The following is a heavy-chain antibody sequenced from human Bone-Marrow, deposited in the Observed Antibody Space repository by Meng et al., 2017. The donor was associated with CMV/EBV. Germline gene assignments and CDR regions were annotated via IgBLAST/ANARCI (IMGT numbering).Heavy chain of an antibody. J-gene: IGHJ4*02. CDR2: IKSDESSA. CDR1: GFTFTTYW. D-gene: IGHD3-10*02. Sequence: LSCAPSGFTFTTYWMHWLRQAPGKGLVWVSRIKSDESSAIYADSVKGRFTISRDNTKNTLYLQMNSLRVDDTAVYYCVRGMFGDYFDFWGQGSLVTVSS. V-gene: IGHV3-74*01. CDR3: VRGMFGDYFDF.